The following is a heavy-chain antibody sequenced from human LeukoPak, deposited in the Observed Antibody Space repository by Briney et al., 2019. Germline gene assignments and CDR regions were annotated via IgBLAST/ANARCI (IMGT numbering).Heavy chain of an antibody. V-gene: IGHV1-69*05. CDR3: AGDGGGWYIY. J-gene: IGHJ4*02. D-gene: IGHD6-19*01. CDR1: GGTFSSYA. Sequence: GASVKVSCKASGGTFSSYAISWVRQAPGQGREWMGGIIPIFGTANYAQKFQGRVTITTDESTSTAYMELSSLRSEDTAVYYCAGDGGGWYIYWGQGNLVTVSS. CDR2: IIPIFGTA.